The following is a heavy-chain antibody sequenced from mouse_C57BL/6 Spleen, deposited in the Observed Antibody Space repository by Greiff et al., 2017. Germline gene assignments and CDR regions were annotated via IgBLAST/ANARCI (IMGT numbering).Heavy chain of an antibody. CDR1: GYTFTSYW. Sequence: EVQLQQSGTVLARPGASVKMSCKTSGYTFTSYWMHWVKQRPGQGLEWIGAIYPGNSDTSYNQKFKGKAKLTAVTSASTAYMELSSLTNEDSAVYYCTRDYYGNYDYFDYWGQGTTLTVSS. CDR3: TRDYYGNYDYFDY. J-gene: IGHJ2*01. V-gene: IGHV1-5*01. CDR2: IYPGNSDT. D-gene: IGHD2-1*01.